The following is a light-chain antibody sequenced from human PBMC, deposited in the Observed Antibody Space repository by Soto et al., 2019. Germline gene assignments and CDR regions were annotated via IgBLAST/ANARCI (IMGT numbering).Light chain of an antibody. CDR3: QQYISYLYT. CDR2: KAS. Sequence: DIQMTQSPSTLSASVGDRVTITCRASQSISSYLAWYQQKPGKAPKILIYKASSLESGVPSRFSGSGSGTEFTLTISSLQPDDFATYYCQQYISYLYTFGQGTKLEMK. CDR1: QSISSY. J-gene: IGKJ2*01. V-gene: IGKV1-5*03.